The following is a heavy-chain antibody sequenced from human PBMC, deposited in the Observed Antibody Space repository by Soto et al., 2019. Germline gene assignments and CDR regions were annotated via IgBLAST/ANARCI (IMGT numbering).Heavy chain of an antibody. V-gene: IGHV3-23*01. CDR3: AKDGYCTATSCFAGGEFDY. CDR1: GFTFSNYA. J-gene: IGHJ4*02. CDR2: ISGSGDYT. Sequence: EVQLSESGGGLVQPGGSLRLSCAASGFTFSNYAMIWVRQAPGKGLEWISAISGSGDYTYYEDSVKGRFTVSRDNSKRTLYLPMNNLGAEDSATYYCAKDGYCTATSCFAGGEFDYWGQGTQATVSS. D-gene: IGHD2-2*01.